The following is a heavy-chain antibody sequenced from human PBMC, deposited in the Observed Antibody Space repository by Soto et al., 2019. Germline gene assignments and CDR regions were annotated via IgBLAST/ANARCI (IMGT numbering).Heavy chain of an antibody. Sequence: EVQLVESGGGLVQPGGSLRLSCAASGVTFSSSSMNWVRQAPGKGLEWVAYISSSSSTVYYADSVKGRFTISRDNAKNSLYLQMNSLRAEDTAVYYCAREGSSGWNGLNWFDPWGQGTLVTVSS. CDR3: AREGSSGWNGLNWFDP. CDR1: GVTFSSSS. CDR2: ISSSSSTV. J-gene: IGHJ5*02. D-gene: IGHD6-19*01. V-gene: IGHV3-48*01.